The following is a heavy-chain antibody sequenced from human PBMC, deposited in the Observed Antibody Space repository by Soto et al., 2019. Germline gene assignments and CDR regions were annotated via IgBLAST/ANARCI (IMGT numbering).Heavy chain of an antibody. CDR3: ARHPSDFWFDP. D-gene: IGHD2-21*02. CDR2: IYYSGST. V-gene: IGHV4-39*01. CDR1: GGSISSSSYF. Sequence: QLQLQESGPGLVKPSETLSLTCTVSGGSISSSSYFWGWIRQPPGKGLEWVGSIYYSGSTSYNPPLQSRVSVSVDTSKNQFSLKLSSVTAADTAVYYCARHPSDFWFDPWGQGTLVTVSS. J-gene: IGHJ5*02.